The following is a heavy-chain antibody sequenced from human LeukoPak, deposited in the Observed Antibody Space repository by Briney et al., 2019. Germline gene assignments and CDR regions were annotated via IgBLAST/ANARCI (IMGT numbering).Heavy chain of an antibody. Sequence: GASVKVSCKTSGYTFTYDYMHWVRQAPGQGLEWMGVINPGDGTTKYAQKFQGRVTMTRDTSSSTLYMELSSLRSEDTAMYYCSKVGQLVFDYWGQGTLVTVSS. V-gene: IGHV1-46*03. CDR1: GYTFTYDY. CDR3: SKVGQLVFDY. J-gene: IGHJ4*02. D-gene: IGHD6-6*01. CDR2: INPGDGTT.